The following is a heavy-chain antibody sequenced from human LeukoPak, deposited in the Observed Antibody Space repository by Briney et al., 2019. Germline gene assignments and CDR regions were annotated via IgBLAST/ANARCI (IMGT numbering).Heavy chain of an antibody. CDR1: GYTFTSYY. V-gene: IGHV1-46*01. Sequence: EASVKVSRTASGYTFTSYYMHWVRQAPGQGLEWMGIINPSGGSTSYAQKFQGRVTMTRDTSTSTVYMELSSRRSEDTAVYYCARGSKVYSYGSDYWGQGTLVTVST. D-gene: IGHD5-18*01. CDR3: ARGSKVYSYGSDY. CDR2: INPSGGST. J-gene: IGHJ4*02.